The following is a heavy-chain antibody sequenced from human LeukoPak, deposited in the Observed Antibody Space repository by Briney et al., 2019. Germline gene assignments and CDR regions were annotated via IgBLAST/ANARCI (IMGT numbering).Heavy chain of an antibody. CDR1: GFTFSSNG. Sequence: PGGSLRLSCAASGFTFSSNGMQWVREAPGKGLEWVAVISYDGSHKYYADSVKGRFTISRDNSKNTLYLQMNSLRAEDTAVYYCAKDRYSGYDRFTFDIWGQGTMVTVSS. CDR3: AKDRYSGYDRFTFDI. J-gene: IGHJ3*02. D-gene: IGHD5-12*01. V-gene: IGHV3-30*18. CDR2: ISYDGSHK.